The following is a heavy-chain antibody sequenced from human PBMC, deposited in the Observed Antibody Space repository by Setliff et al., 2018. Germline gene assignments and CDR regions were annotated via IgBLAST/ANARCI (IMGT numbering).Heavy chain of an antibody. D-gene: IGHD6-19*01. V-gene: IGHV3-30*04. CDR3: ARQIDVGYSSYRNAFDI. J-gene: IGHJ3*02. CDR1: GFTFSHFA. Sequence: GGSLRLSCAASGFTFSHFAIHWVRQAPGKGLEWVAGISNDGNSKFYADSVKDRYSISRDSSKNTVYLQMNSLRPEDTALYSCARQIDVGYSSYRNAFDIWGQGTMVTVSS. CDR2: ISNDGNSK.